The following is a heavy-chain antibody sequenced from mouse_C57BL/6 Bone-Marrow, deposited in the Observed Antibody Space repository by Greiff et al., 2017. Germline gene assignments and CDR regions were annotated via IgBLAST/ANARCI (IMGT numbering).Heavy chain of an antibody. CDR2: ISSGGSYT. Sequence: EVKVVESGGDLVKPGGSLKLSCAASGFTFSSYGMSWVRQTPDKRLEWVATISSGGSYTYYPDSVKGRFTISRDNAKNTLYLQMSSLKSEDTAMYYCARHRGYYGSSYFYYAMDYWGQGTSVTVSS. D-gene: IGHD1-1*01. CDR1: GFTFSSYG. J-gene: IGHJ4*01. V-gene: IGHV5-6*01. CDR3: ARHRGYYGSSYFYYAMDY.